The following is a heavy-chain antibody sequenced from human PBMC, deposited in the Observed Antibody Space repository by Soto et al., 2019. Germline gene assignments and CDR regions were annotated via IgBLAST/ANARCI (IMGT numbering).Heavy chain of an antibody. J-gene: IGHJ4*02. Sequence: QVQLVESGGGVVQPGGSLRLSCTTSGFTFSNYGFHWARQAPGKGLEWVAVIWYDGSNKYYTESVKGRFTISRDDSKNTLYLQMNSLRAEDTAVYYCARDLGHFDRGGSYFDYWGQGTLVTVSS. D-gene: IGHD3-16*01. CDR3: ARDLGHFDRGGSYFDY. V-gene: IGHV3-33*01. CDR2: IWYDGSNK. CDR1: GFTFSNYG.